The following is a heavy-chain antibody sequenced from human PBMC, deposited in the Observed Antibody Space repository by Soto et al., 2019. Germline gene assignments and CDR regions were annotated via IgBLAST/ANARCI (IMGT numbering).Heavy chain of an antibody. CDR2: MNPNSGNT. Sequence: ASVKVSCQASGYTFTSYVINWVRQATGQGLEWMGWMNPNSGNTGYAQKFQGRVTMTRNTSISTAYMELSSLRSEDTAVYYCARGTYYDILTEDYYFDYWGQGTLVTVSS. V-gene: IGHV1-8*01. J-gene: IGHJ4*02. CDR1: GYTFTSYV. D-gene: IGHD3-9*01. CDR3: ARGTYYDILTEDYYFDY.